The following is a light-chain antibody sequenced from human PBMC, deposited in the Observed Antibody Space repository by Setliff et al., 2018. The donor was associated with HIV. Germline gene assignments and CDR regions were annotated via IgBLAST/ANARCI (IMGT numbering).Light chain of an antibody. Sequence: QSVLTQPASVSGSPGQSITISCTGTSSDVGAYDYVSWYQQHPGKAPKLMIYDVTNRPSGVSNRFSGSKSGNTASLTISGLQAEDEADYYCSSYTSSTTVVFGGGT. CDR1: SSDVGAYDY. CDR2: DVT. V-gene: IGLV2-14*03. CDR3: SSYTSSTTVV. J-gene: IGLJ2*01.